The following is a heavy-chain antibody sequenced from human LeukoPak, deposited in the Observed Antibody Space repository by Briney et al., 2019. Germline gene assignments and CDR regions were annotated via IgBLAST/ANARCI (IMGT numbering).Heavy chain of an antibody. V-gene: IGHV1-8*01. D-gene: IGHD3-10*01. J-gene: IGHJ5*02. CDR3: ARSGFGSGISFDL. Sequence: ASVKVSCKASGYTFTSYDSNWVRQAPGQGREWMGWMNPNSGDTGYPQKFQGRVTMTRDTSITTAYMELSSLRSEDTAVYYCARSGFGSGISFDLWGQGTLVTVSS. CDR2: MNPNSGDT. CDR1: GYTFTSYD.